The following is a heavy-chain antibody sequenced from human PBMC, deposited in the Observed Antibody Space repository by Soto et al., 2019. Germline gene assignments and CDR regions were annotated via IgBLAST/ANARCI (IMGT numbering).Heavy chain of an antibody. D-gene: IGHD6-13*01. Sequence: EVQLLESGGGLVQPGGSLRLSCAASGFTFSSYAMSWVRQAPGKGLEWVSAISGSGGSTYYAESVKGRFTISRNNSKNTLYLQMNSLRAEDTAVYYCAKGPSAAGTSWFDPWGQGTLVTVSS. V-gene: IGHV3-23*01. CDR2: ISGSGGST. J-gene: IGHJ5*02. CDR1: GFTFSSYA. CDR3: AKGPSAAGTSWFDP.